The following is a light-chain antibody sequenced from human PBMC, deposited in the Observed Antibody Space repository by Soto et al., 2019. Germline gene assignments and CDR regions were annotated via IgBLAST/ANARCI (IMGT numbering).Light chain of an antibody. Sequence: SVLTQPASVSGSPGQSITISCTGTSSDVGGYNYVSWYQQHPGKAPKVMIYDVTNRPSGVSNRFSGSKSGNTASLTISGLQAEDEADYYCSSYTSISTLVFGTGTRSPS. CDR2: DVT. CDR1: SSDVGGYNY. J-gene: IGLJ1*01. V-gene: IGLV2-14*01. CDR3: SSYTSISTLV.